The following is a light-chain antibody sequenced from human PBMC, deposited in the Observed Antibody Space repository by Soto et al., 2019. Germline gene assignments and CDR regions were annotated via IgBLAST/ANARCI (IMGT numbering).Light chain of an antibody. J-gene: IGLJ2*01. CDR1: SSDVGDYNY. Sequence: QSALTQPASVSGSPGQSITISCTGTSSDVGDYNYVSWYQQHPGKAPKLIISEVSNRPSGVSNRFSGSKSGNTASLTISGLRAEDEADYYCSSYTTTRTLVFGGGTKL. CDR3: SSYTTTRTLV. CDR2: EVS. V-gene: IGLV2-14*01.